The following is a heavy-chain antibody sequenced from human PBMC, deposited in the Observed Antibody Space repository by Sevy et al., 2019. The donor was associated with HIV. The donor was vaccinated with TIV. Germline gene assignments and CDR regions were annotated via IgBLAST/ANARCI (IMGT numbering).Heavy chain of an antibody. Sequence: GGSLRLSCVASGFTFKTYNMNWVRQAPGKGLEWVSGISGSGGSTYYADSVKGRFTISRDNFKNTLYLQMNSLRAEDTAVYYCAKAGATKDGMDVWGQGTTVTVSS. V-gene: IGHV3-23*01. CDR1: GFTFKTYN. D-gene: IGHD5-12*01. J-gene: IGHJ6*02. CDR2: ISGSGGST. CDR3: AKAGATKDGMDV.